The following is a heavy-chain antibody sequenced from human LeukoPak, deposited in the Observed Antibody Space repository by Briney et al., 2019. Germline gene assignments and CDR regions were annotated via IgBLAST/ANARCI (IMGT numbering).Heavy chain of an antibody. V-gene: IGHV3-23*01. J-gene: IGHJ6*03. Sequence: GGSLRLSCAASGLTFSSYAMSWVRQAPGKGLEWVSAISGSGGSTYYADSVKGRFTISRDNSKNTLYLQMNSLRAEDTAVYYCARVTRSQNYYMDVWGKGTTVTVSS. CDR1: GLTFSSYA. CDR2: ISGSGGST. CDR3: ARVTRSQNYYMDV.